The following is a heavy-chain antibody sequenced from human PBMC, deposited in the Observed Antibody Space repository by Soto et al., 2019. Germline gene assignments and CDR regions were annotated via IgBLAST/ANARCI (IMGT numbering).Heavy chain of an antibody. D-gene: IGHD2-15*01. CDR1: GFTFSSYA. CDR3: AKSSYCSGGSCYPYNWFDP. V-gene: IGHV3-23*01. J-gene: IGHJ5*02. Sequence: LRLSCAASGFTFSSYAMSWVRQAPGKGLEWVSAISGSGGSTYYADSVKGRFTISRDNSKNTLYLQMNSLRAEDTAVYYCAKSSYCSGGSCYPYNWFDPWGQGTLVTVSS. CDR2: ISGSGGST.